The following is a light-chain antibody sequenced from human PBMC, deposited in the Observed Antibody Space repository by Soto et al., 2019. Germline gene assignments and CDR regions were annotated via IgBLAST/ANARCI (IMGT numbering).Light chain of an antibody. Sequence: EIVFIQSPATLSLSPGERATLSCRASQSVGSYLAWYQHKPGQAPRPLISDASNRATGIPARFSGSGSETDFTLTISSLXPEDSAVYYCQQRSNWPSLTFGGGTKVDIK. CDR2: DAS. J-gene: IGKJ4*01. CDR1: QSVGSY. V-gene: IGKV3-11*01. CDR3: QQRSNWPSLT.